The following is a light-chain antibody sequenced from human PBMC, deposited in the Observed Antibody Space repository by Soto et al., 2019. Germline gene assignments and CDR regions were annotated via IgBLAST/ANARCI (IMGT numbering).Light chain of an antibody. CDR3: MQYIQWPHT. CDR2: KAS. J-gene: IGKJ2*01. V-gene: IGKV2-30*01. CDR1: QNLVCSDGSTC. Sequence: DVVVTRSPLSLPVTPGQPASISCRSSQNLVCSDGSTCLHWFQQRPGQSPRRLISKASNRESGVPDRFSVSGSGTDFTLKISRVEAEDVGIYYCMQYIQWPHTFGQGTKLEIK.